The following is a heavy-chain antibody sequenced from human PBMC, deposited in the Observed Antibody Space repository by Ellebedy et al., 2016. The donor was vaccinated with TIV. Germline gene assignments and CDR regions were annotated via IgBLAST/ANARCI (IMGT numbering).Heavy chain of an antibody. CDR1: GFAFSSYW. Sequence: GESLKISCEASGFAFSSYWMSWVRQAPGKGLEWVANIRQDGSEKYYVDSVKGRFTISRDNAKTSLYLQMKSLRAEDTAVYYCATDGSYGDYLSPAHAFEMWGQGTMVIVSS. J-gene: IGHJ3*02. CDR3: ATDGSYGDYLSPAHAFEM. CDR2: IRQDGSEK. D-gene: IGHD4-17*01. V-gene: IGHV3-7*03.